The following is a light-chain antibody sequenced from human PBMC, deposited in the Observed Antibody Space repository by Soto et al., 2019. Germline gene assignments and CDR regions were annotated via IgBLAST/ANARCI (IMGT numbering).Light chain of an antibody. CDR1: SSTVGGFNV. CDR2: EGI. J-gene: IGLJ1*01. Sequence: QSALTQPASVSGSPGQSITISCTGTSSTVGGFNVVSWYQQHPGKAPKVIIYEGIKRPSGVSNRFSGSNSGSTASLTISGLQAEDEADYYCCSYVGATTYVFGTGTKAAV. CDR3: CSYVGATTYV. V-gene: IGLV2-23*01.